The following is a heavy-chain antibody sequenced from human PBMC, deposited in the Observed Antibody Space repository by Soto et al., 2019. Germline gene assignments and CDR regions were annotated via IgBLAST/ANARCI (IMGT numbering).Heavy chain of an antibody. V-gene: IGHV4-34*01. J-gene: IGHJ6*02. Sequence: PETLSLTCAPYGGSFSGYYWSWIRHPPGKGLEWIGEINHSGSTNYNPSLKSRVTISVDTSKNQFSLKLSSVTAAGTAVYYCARRDWCVMWCYGMDVWGQGTTVTVSS. CDR3: ARRDWCVMWCYGMDV. D-gene: IGHD2-21*01. CDR2: INHSGST. CDR1: GGSFSGYY.